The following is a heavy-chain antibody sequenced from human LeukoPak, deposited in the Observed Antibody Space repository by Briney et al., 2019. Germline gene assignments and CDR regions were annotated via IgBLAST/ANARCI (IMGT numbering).Heavy chain of an antibody. D-gene: IGHD2-2*01. CDR3: AGSTSRRGGYYYYYYMDV. J-gene: IGHJ6*03. V-gene: IGHV4-59*08. CDR2: IYYSGSI. Sequence: PSETLSLTCTVSGGSISSYYWSWIRQPPGKGLEWIGYIYYSGSINYNPSLKSRVTISVDTSKNQFSLKLSSVTAADTAVYYCAGSTSRRGGYYYYYYMDVWGKGTTVTVSS. CDR1: GGSISSYY.